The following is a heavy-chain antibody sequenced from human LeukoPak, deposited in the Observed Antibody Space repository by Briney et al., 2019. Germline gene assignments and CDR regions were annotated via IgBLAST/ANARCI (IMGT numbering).Heavy chain of an antibody. CDR3: ARSRHVGARSKTTVTTYAFDI. J-gene: IGHJ3*02. D-gene: IGHD4-11*01. Sequence: PSETLSLTCTVSDGSISSSSYYWGWIRQPPGKGLEWIGSIYYGSVFYSVSTYYNPSLKSRVTMSGDTSKNQFSLKLSSVTAADTAVYYCARSRHVGARSKTTVTTYAFDIWGQGTMVTVSS. V-gene: IGHV4-39*07. CDR2: IYYGSVFYSVST. CDR1: DGSISSSSYY.